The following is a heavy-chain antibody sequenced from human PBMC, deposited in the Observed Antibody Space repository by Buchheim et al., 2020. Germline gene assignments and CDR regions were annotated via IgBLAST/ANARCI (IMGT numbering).Heavy chain of an antibody. V-gene: IGHV3-30*03. D-gene: IGHD2-15*01. Sequence: QVQLVESGGGVVQPGRSLRLSCAASGFTFSSYGMHWVRQAPGKGLEWVAVISYDGSNKYYADSVKGRFTISRDNSKNTLYLQMNSLRVEDTSVYYCVRDLVGPFDNWGQGTL. CDR2: ISYDGSNK. J-gene: IGHJ4*02. CDR3: VRDLVGPFDN. CDR1: GFTFSSYG.